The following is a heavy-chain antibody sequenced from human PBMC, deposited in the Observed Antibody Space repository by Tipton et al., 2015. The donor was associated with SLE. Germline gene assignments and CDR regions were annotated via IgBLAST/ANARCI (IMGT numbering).Heavy chain of an antibody. Sequence: QSGPEVKKPGASVKVSCKASGYRFTSDDINWVRQAPGQGLEWMGWMNPDTGNTGYAEKFQGRLTITRDTSTSTAYMELSGLRLDDTAVYYCVRGTEEERSGSYYYDPWGQGTLVTVSA. J-gene: IGHJ5*02. CDR3: VRGTEEERSGSYYYDP. CDR2: MNPDTGNT. V-gene: IGHV1-8*03. CDR1: GYRFTSDD. D-gene: IGHD1-26*01.